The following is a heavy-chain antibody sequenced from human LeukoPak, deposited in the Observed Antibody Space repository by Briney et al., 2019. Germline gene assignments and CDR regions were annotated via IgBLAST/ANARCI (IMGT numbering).Heavy chain of an antibody. D-gene: IGHD3-22*01. CDR2: ISSSSSTI. CDR3: ARPKYYDSSGYPWDFGY. Sequence: GGSLRLSCAASGFNFTSYSMNWVRQAPGKGLEWVSYISSSSSTIYYADSVKGRFTISRDNAKNSLYLQMNSLRAEDTAVYYCARPKYYDSSGYPWDFGYWGQGTLVTVSS. V-gene: IGHV3-48*01. CDR1: GFNFTSYS. J-gene: IGHJ4*02.